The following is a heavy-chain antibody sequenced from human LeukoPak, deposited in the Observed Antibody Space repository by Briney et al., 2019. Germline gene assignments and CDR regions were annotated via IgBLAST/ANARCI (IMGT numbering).Heavy chain of an antibody. CDR3: ARGVYIAAAQYGY. Sequence: PSETLSLTCTVSGGSISSYYWSWIRQPPVKGLEWIGYIYYSGTTNYNPSLKSRVTISVDTSKNQFSLKLSSVTAADTAVYYCARGVYIAAAQYGYWGQGTLVTVSP. CDR1: GGSISSYY. CDR2: IYYSGTT. J-gene: IGHJ4*02. V-gene: IGHV4-59*01. D-gene: IGHD6-13*01.